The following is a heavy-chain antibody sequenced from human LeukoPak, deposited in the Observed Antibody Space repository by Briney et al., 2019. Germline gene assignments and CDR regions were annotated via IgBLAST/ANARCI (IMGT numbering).Heavy chain of an antibody. J-gene: IGHJ4*02. CDR3: ARDYRCSSTSCYSTGY. Sequence: ASVKVSCKASGYTFTGCYMHWVRQAPGQGLEWMGWINPNSGGTNYAQKFQGRVTMTRDTSISTAYMELSRLRSDDTAVYYCARDYRCSSTSCYSTGYWGQGTLVTVSS. CDR2: INPNSGGT. CDR1: GYTFTGCY. D-gene: IGHD2-2*01. V-gene: IGHV1-2*02.